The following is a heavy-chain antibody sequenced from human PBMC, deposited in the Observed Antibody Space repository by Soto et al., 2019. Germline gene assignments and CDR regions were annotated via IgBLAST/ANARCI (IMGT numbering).Heavy chain of an antibody. J-gene: IGHJ4*02. CDR1: GYTFTGYY. Sequence: SVKVSYKASGYTFTGYYMHWVLQAPGQGREWMGWINPNSGGTNYAQKFPGRATMTRDTSITTAYMKMRRLRTDDTAVYYDARSSNRPYYYDSTGYCLDSWGQGTLVTVSS. D-gene: IGHD3-22*01. CDR3: ARSSNRPYYYDSTGYCLDS. V-gene: IGHV1-2*02. CDR2: INPNSGGT.